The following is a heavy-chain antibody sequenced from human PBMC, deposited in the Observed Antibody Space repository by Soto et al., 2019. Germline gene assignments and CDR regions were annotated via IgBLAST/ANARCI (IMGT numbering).Heavy chain of an antibody. CDR1: GGTFNSYL. Sequence: QVQLVQSGAEVKNPGSSVKVSCTTSGGTFNSYLIDWWRQAPGQGLEWMGGIIPAFGTAKYAQKFQGRVTITADKSTTTAYMELRTLTSEDTVVYYCARGLDQPPVGLYFDTWGQGTLVTVSS. V-gene: IGHV1-69*06. J-gene: IGHJ4*02. D-gene: IGHD2-2*01. CDR2: IIPAFGTA. CDR3: ARGLDQPPVGLYFDT.